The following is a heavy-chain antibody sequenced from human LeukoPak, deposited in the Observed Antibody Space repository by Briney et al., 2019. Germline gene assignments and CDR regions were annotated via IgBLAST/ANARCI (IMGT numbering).Heavy chain of an antibody. Sequence: GSLRLSCAASGFTFSSYAMSWVRQAPGKGLEWVSAISGSGDRTYYADSVKGRFTISRDNSKNTLYLQMNSLRVEDTAVYYCAKGRRFGSGWTYYFDYWGQGTLVTVSS. V-gene: IGHV3-23*01. CDR2: ISGSGDRT. J-gene: IGHJ4*02. CDR3: AKGRRFGSGWTYYFDY. D-gene: IGHD6-19*01. CDR1: GFTFSSYA.